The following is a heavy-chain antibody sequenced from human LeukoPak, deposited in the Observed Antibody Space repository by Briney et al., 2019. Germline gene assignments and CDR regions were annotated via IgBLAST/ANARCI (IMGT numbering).Heavy chain of an antibody. CDR2: ISSSGGST. D-gene: IGHD4-23*01. CDR3: ARDVYGGNSGGYFQH. J-gene: IGHJ1*01. Sequence: GGSLRLSYAASGFTFSSYAMHWVRQAPGKGLEYVSAISSSGGSTYYANSVKGRFTISRDNSKNTLYLQMGSLRAEDMAVYYCARDVYGGNSGGYFQHWGQGTLVTVSS. CDR1: GFTFSSYA. V-gene: IGHV3-64*01.